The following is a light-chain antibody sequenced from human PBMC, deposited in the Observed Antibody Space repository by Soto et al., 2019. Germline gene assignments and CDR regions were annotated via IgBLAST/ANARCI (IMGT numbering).Light chain of an antibody. CDR2: DAS. V-gene: IGKV3-11*01. CDR1: QSISSY. Sequence: DIELTQSPASLSVSVGERATLSCRASQSISSYLAWYQQKPGQAPKLLIYDASQLATGVPARFSGSGSGTDFTLTISSLQPEDFAIYYCQQRDNWPRTFGQGTKVDIK. J-gene: IGKJ1*01. CDR3: QQRDNWPRT.